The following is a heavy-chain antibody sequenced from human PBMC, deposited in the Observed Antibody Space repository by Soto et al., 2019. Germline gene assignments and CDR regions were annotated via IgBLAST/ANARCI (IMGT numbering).Heavy chain of an antibody. CDR1: GFTFSSYW. D-gene: IGHD2-2*02. J-gene: IGHJ6*02. CDR2: IKQDGSEK. V-gene: IGHV3-7*02. Sequence: GSLRLSCAASGFTFSSYWMSWVRQAPGKGLEWVANIKQDGSEKYYVDSVKGRFTISRDNAKNSLYLQMNSLRAEDTAVYYCALFCRCTSGHMHLKDVWGRGSTVTVSS. CDR3: ALFCRCTSGHMHLKDV.